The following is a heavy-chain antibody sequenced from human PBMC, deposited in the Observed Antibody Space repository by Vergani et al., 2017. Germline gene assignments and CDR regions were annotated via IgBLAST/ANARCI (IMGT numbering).Heavy chain of an antibody. V-gene: IGHV3-23*01. CDR3: ATPCSSTSCYTCAFDI. Sequence: EVQLLESGGGLVQPGGSLRLSCAASGFTFRSSAMSWVRQAPGKGVEWVSAISGSGASTYYADSVKGRFTISRDNSKNTLYLKMNSLRSENTAVYYCATPCSSTSCYTCAFDIWGQGTMVTVSS. CDR1: GFTFRSSA. CDR2: ISGSGAST. D-gene: IGHD2-2*02. J-gene: IGHJ3*02.